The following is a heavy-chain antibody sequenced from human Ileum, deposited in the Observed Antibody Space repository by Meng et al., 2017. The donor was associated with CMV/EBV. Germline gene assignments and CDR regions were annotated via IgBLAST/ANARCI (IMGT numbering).Heavy chain of an antibody. Sequence: SVKVSCKASGGTFSSYAISWVRQAPGQGLEWMGGIIPIFGTANYAQKFQGRVTITTDESTSTAYMELSSLRSEDTAVYYCARGVPAAIRYFQYWGQGTLVTVSS. CDR2: IIPIFGTA. CDR3: ARGVPAAIRYFQY. CDR1: GGTFSSYA. D-gene: IGHD2-2*02. J-gene: IGHJ1*01. V-gene: IGHV1-69*05.